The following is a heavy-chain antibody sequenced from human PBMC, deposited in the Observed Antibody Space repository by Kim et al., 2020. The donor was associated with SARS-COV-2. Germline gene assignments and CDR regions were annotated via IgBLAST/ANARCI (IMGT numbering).Heavy chain of an antibody. J-gene: IGHJ4*02. CDR2: INAGEGNT. Sequence: ASVKVSCKASGYTFTNYAMHWLRQAPGQRLEYMGWINAGEGNTKYSQNFQGRVTITRDTSATTVFMELSSLKSDDTAVYYCARGRGKIVVVTSWGYWGQGTLVIVSS. V-gene: IGHV1-3*01. D-gene: IGHD2-21*02. CDR3: ARGRGKIVVVTSWGY. CDR1: GYTFTNYA.